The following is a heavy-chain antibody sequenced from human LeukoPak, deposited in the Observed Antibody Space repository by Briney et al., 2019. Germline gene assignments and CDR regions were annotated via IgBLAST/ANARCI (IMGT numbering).Heavy chain of an antibody. D-gene: IGHD6-13*01. Sequence: PGGSLRLSCAASGFTFSSYWMSWIRQAPGKGLEWVSYISSSGSTIYYADSVKGRFTISRDNAKNSLYLQMNSLRAEDTAVYYCARDLGFSHTGYSSSWYVGYYMDVWGKGTTVTVSS. CDR3: ARDLGFSHTGYSSSWYVGYYMDV. CDR2: ISSSGSTI. V-gene: IGHV3-11*01. CDR1: GFTFSSYW. J-gene: IGHJ6*03.